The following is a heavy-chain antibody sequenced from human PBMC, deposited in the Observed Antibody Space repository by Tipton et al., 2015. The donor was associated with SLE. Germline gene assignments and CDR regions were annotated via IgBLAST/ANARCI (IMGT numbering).Heavy chain of an antibody. V-gene: IGHV4-39*07. Sequence: TLSLTCTVSGGSISSSSYYWGWIRQPPGKGLEWIGNIYYSGSTYYNPSLKSRVTISVDTSKNQFSLKLSSVTAADTAVYYCARDGRSGTVSYGVLVYWGQGTLVTVSS. CDR2: IYYSGST. J-gene: IGHJ4*02. CDR3: ARDGRSGTVSYGVLVY. CDR1: GGSISSSSYY. D-gene: IGHD1-26*01.